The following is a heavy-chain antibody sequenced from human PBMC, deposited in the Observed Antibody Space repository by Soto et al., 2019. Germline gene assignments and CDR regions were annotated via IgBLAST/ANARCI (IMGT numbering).Heavy chain of an antibody. J-gene: IGHJ5*02. D-gene: IGHD2-21*02. V-gene: IGHV2-5*02. CDR1: GFSLSTSGGG. CDR3: AHSRGGGNSAWFDP. CDR2: IYWDDDK. Sequence: QITLKESGPTLVKPTQTLTLTCTFSGFSLSTSGGGVGWIRQPPEKALEWLALIYWDDDKRYSPSLKNRLTITKDTSNDQVVLTMTNMDPVDTATYYCAHSRGGGNSAWFDPWGQGTLVTVSS.